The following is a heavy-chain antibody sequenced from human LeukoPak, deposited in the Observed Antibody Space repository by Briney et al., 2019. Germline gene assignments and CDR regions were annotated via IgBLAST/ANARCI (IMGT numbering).Heavy chain of an antibody. Sequence: ASVKVSCKASGYTFTSYGISWVRRAPGQGLEWMGWISVYNGNTNYAQKLQGRVTMTTDTSTCTVYMELRSLRSDDTAVYYCARGGEGISMVRGVIRGSYYYYGMDVWGQGTTVTVSS. V-gene: IGHV1-18*01. D-gene: IGHD3-10*01. CDR1: GYTFTSYG. J-gene: IGHJ6*02. CDR2: ISVYNGNT. CDR3: ARGGEGISMVRGVIRGSYYYYGMDV.